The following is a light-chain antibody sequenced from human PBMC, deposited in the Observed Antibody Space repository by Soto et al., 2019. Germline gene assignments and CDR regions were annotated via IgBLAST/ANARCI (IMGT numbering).Light chain of an antibody. V-gene: IGKV1-5*03. CDR1: QNINRW. J-gene: IGKJ1*01. Sequence: DIQMTQSPSTLSASVGDRVTISCRASQNINRWLAWYQQKPGKAPKRLIYKASSLESGVPSRFSGSGSGTEFTLTISSLQPDDFATYFCQQYDTYSTFGQGTKVEIK. CDR3: QQYDTYST. CDR2: KAS.